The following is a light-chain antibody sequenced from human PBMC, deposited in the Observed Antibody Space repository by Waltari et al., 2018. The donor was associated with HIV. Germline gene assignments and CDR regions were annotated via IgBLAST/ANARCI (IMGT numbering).Light chain of an antibody. Sequence: QSALTQPASVSGSPGQSITISCTGISSDIGGYNSVSWYQHTPGKAPKLLIYEVSDRPSGVSFRFSGSKSGNTASLTISGLQAEDEGDYYCASYTSSNVVFGGGTKLTVL. CDR1: SSDIGGYNS. CDR3: ASYTSSNVV. CDR2: EVS. V-gene: IGLV2-14*01. J-gene: IGLJ3*02.